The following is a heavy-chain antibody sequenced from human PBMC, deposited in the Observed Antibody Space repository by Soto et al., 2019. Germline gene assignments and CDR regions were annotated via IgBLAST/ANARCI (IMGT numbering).Heavy chain of an antibody. J-gene: IGHJ4*02. CDR2: INAGNGNT. V-gene: IGHV1-3*01. D-gene: IGHD6-19*01. CDR1: GYTFTSYA. CDR3: ARWDSSGVFDY. Sequence: QVQLVQSGAEVKKPGASVKVSCKASGYTFTSYAMHWVRQAPGQRLEWMGWINAGNGNTKYSQKFQGRVTITRDTSASTAYMELSSLRSEETAVYYCARWDSSGVFDYWGQGTLVTVSS.